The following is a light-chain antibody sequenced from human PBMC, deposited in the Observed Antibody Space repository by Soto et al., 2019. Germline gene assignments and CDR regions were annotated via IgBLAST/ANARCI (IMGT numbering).Light chain of an antibody. V-gene: IGKV3D-15*01. J-gene: IGKJ5*01. Sequence: EIVVTQSAATLSVSPGERATLSCRASQSVSSYLAWYQQKPGQAPRLLIYDASNRATGIPARFSGSGSGTEFTLSISSLQSEDLAVYYCQQYNNWPRGTFGQGTRLEIK. CDR1: QSVSSY. CDR2: DAS. CDR3: QQYNNWPRGT.